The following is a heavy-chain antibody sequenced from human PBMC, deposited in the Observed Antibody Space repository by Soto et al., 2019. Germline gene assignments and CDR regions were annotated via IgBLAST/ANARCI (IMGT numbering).Heavy chain of an antibody. Sequence: GGSLRLSCAASGFTVSSNYMSWVRQAPGKGLEWVSVIYSGGSTYYADSVKGRFTISRDNSKNTLYLQMNSLRAEDTAVYYCARENYDYIWGSYRTLYYFDYWGQGTLVTVSS. CDR1: GFTVSSNY. CDR2: IYSGGST. V-gene: IGHV3-66*01. D-gene: IGHD3-16*02. J-gene: IGHJ4*02. CDR3: ARENYDYIWGSYRTLYYFDY.